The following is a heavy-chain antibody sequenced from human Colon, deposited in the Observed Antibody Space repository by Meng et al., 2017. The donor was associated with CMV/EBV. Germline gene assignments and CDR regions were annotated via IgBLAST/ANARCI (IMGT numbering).Heavy chain of an antibody. V-gene: IGHV3-49*04. CDR1: GFTFGDYA. CDR3: VPTVTTVY. CDR2: IRSKGYGGTT. J-gene: IGHJ4*02. Sequence: GESLKISCTASGFTFGDYAMSWVRQAPGRGLEWVGFIRSKGYGGTTEYAASVKGRFTIARDDSKHTLYLQMNSLKTEDTAVYYCVPTVTTVYWGQGTLVTVSS. D-gene: IGHD4-17*01.